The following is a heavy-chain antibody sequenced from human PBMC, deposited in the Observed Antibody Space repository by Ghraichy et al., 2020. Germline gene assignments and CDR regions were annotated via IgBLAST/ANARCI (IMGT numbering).Heavy chain of an antibody. Sequence: GQSLNIYCAASGLTFSSYWMHWVRQAPGKGLEWVSHIKTDGSTTNYADSVRGRFTISRDNAKNTLYLQMNSLRADDTAVYYCSTSPRADRGNYWGQGTLVTVSS. J-gene: IGHJ4*02. D-gene: IGHD3-10*01. CDR2: IKTDGSTT. V-gene: IGHV3-74*01. CDR1: GLTFSSYW. CDR3: STSPRADRGNY.